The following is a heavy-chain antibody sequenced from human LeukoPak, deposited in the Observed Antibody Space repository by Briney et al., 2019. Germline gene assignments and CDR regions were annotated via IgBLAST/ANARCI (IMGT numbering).Heavy chain of an antibody. CDR3: ARDPATVVYFDY. CDR2: INPNSGDT. CDR1: GYPLTGYY. J-gene: IGHJ4*02. Sequence: ASVKVSCKASGYPLTGYYMHWVRQAPGQGLEWMGRINPNSGDTVYAQKFQGRVTMTRDTSISTAYMELSSLSSDDTAVYYCARDPATVVYFDYWGQGTLVTVSS. D-gene: IGHD2-8*02. V-gene: IGHV1-2*06.